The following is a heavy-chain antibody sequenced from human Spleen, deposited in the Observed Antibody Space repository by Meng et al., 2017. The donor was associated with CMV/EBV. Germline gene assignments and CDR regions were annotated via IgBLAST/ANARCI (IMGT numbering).Heavy chain of an antibody. Sequence: GESLKISCAASGFTVSSNYMSWVRQAPGKGLEWVSVIYAGGTTYYADSVRGRFTFSRDDSKSTLYLQMNGLRAEDTGVYYCARGLYDSNGLDFDYWGRGTLVTVSS. CDR2: IYAGGTT. J-gene: IGHJ4*02. CDR1: GFTVSSNY. CDR3: ARGLYDSNGLDFDY. D-gene: IGHD3-22*01. V-gene: IGHV3-66*02.